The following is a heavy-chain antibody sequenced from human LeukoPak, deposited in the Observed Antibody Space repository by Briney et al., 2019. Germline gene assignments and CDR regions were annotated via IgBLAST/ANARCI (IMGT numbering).Heavy chain of an antibody. CDR1: GFTFSTYA. CDR2: ISGSGGTT. J-gene: IGHJ3*02. CDR3: ARGYSSSKLNAFDI. V-gene: IGHV3-23*01. Sequence: GGSLRLSCAASGFTFSTYAMSWVRQAPGKGLEWVSAISGSGGTTYYADSVKGRFTISRDNSKNTLYLQMNSLRAEDTAVYYCARGYSSSKLNAFDIWGQGTMVTVSS. D-gene: IGHD6-6*01.